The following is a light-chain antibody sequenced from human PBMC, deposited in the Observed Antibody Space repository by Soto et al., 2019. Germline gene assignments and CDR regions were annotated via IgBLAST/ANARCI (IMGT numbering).Light chain of an antibody. Sequence: QPVLTQSPSASASLGASVKLTCTLSSGHSNYAIAWHQQQAEKGPRYLMKLNSDGSHSKGDGIPDRFSGSSSGAERYLTISSLQSDDEADSYCQTWGSGIVVFGGGTKLTVL. V-gene: IGLV4-69*01. J-gene: IGLJ2*01. CDR1: SGHSNYA. CDR3: QTWGSGIVV. CDR2: LNSDGSH.